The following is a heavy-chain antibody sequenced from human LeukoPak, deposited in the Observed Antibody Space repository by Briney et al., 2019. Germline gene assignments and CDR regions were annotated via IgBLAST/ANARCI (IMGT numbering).Heavy chain of an antibody. D-gene: IGHD1-26*01. V-gene: IGHV3-48*03. Sequence: PGGSLRLSCAASGFTFSSYEMNWVSQAPGKGLEWVSYISGSGSTIYYADSVKGRFTISRDNAKNSLYLQMNSLRAEDTAIYYCARDRGVGARGYFEYGGQGTLVTVSS. CDR2: ISGSGSTI. J-gene: IGHJ4*02. CDR1: GFTFSSYE. CDR3: ARDRGVGARGYFEY.